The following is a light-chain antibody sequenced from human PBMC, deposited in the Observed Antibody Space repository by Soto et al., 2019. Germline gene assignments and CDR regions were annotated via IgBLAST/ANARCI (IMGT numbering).Light chain of an antibody. V-gene: IGLV2-14*01. CDR3: GSYTTTSAPYV. CDR2: DDI. Sequence: QSALPQPASVSGSPGQSITISCTGTSSDVGAYNHVSWYQQNPGKAFKLMIYDDIHRPSGVSYRFSGSKSGYTASLTISGLQPEDEADYYCGSYTTTSAPYVFGTGTKVTVL. CDR1: SSDVGAYNH. J-gene: IGLJ1*01.